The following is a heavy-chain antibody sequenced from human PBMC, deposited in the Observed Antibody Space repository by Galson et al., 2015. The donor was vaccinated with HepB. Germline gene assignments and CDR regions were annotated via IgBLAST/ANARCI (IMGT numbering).Heavy chain of an antibody. Sequence: SLRLSCAASGFTFSSYAMNWVRQAPGKGLEWVSGISASGAGAYYADSVKGRFTISRDNSKSTLYVQMNSLRDEDTAIYYCAKGNYYDSTGFWYFDLWGRGALVTVSS. J-gene: IGHJ2*01. D-gene: IGHD3-22*01. CDR3: AKGNYYDSTGFWYFDL. CDR1: GFTFSSYA. CDR2: ISASGAGA. V-gene: IGHV3-23*01.